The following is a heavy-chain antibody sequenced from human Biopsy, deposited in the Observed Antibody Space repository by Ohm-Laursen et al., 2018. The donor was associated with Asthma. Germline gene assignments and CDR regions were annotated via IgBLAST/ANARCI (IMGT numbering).Heavy chain of an antibody. V-gene: IGHV4-31*03. Sequence: TLSLTCTVSGGSLSSGPYYWSWVRQHPGKGLAWIGYINYSESTFYSPSLESRVTVSVDTSKNQFSLKLSSVTAADTAVYYCARDLSGYCTSSACYGFDSWGQGTLVTVSS. CDR2: INYSEST. CDR1: GGSLSSGPYY. D-gene: IGHD2-8*01. CDR3: ARDLSGYCTSSACYGFDS. J-gene: IGHJ5*01.